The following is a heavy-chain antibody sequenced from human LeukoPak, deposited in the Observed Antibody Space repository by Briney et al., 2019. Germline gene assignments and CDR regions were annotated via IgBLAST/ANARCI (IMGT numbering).Heavy chain of an antibody. Sequence: SETLSLTCTVSGGSISSYYWSWIRQPPGKGLEWIGYIYYSGSTNYNPSLKSRVTISVDTSKNQFSLKLSSVTAADTAVYYCARDKIRLAGAFDIWGQGTMVTVSS. CDR1: GGSISSYY. D-gene: IGHD3-3*01. CDR3: ARDKIRLAGAFDI. J-gene: IGHJ3*02. V-gene: IGHV4-59*12. CDR2: IYYSGST.